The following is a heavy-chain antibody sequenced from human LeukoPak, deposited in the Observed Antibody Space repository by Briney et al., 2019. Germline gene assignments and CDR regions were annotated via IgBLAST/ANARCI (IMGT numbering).Heavy chain of an antibody. CDR2: ISGSGGNT. CDR3: AKERWFGELLSADY. Sequence: GGSLRLSCAASGFTFSSYAMSWVRQAPGKGLEWVSAISGSGGNTYYADSVKGRFTISRDNSKNTLYLQMNSLRAEDTAVYYCAKERWFGELLSADYWGQGTLVTVSS. J-gene: IGHJ4*02. V-gene: IGHV3-23*01. D-gene: IGHD3-10*01. CDR1: GFTFSSYA.